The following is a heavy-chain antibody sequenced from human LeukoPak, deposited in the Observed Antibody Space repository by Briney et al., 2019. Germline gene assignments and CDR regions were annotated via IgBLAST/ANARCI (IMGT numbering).Heavy chain of an antibody. V-gene: IGHV3-33*01. CDR1: GFTFSSYG. J-gene: IGHJ4*02. CDR3: ARDSGYSYGYHDY. CDR2: IWYDGSNK. D-gene: IGHD5-18*01. Sequence: PGGSLRLSCAASGFTFSSYGMHWVRQAPGKGLEWVAVIWYDGSNKYYAGSVKGRFTISRDNSKNTLYLQMNSLRAEDTAVYYCARDSGYSYGYHDYWGQGTLVTVSS.